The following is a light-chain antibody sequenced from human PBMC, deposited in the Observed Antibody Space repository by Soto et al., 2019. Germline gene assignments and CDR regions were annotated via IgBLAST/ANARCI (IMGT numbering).Light chain of an antibody. CDR2: AAS. Sequence: DIPLTQSLSFLSASVGDRVTITCRASQGISSYLAWYQQKPGKAPKILIYAASTLQSGVPSRFSGSGSGTEFTLTISSLQPEDFATYYCQQINSYPLTFGQGTRLEIK. V-gene: IGKV1-9*01. CDR1: QGISSY. J-gene: IGKJ5*01. CDR3: QQINSYPLT.